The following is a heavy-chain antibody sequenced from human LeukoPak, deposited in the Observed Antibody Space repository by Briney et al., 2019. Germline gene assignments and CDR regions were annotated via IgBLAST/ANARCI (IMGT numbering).Heavy chain of an antibody. Sequence: PGGSLRLSCTASGFTFSSYAMNWVRQAPGKGLEWVSGIGAGGTFTYYADSVKGRFTISRDNSRNTLYLQMNSLRAEDTAVYYCARVYSGSWYFDLWGRGTLVTVSS. V-gene: IGHV3-23*01. CDR1: GFTFSSYA. CDR3: ARVYSGSWYFDL. J-gene: IGHJ2*01. D-gene: IGHD5-12*01. CDR2: IGAGGTFT.